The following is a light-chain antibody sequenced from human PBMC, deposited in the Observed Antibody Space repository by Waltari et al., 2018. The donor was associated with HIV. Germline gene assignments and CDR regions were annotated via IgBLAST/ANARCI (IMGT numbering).Light chain of an antibody. Sequence: QSALTQPASVSGPPGQSITISCTGTSGDVGGYNYVSWYQQHPGKAPKLMSYEVSNRPPGVSNRFSVSRSGNTASLTISGLQADDEADYYCFSYTSSSTLYVFGAGTKVTVL. CDR2: EVS. V-gene: IGLV2-14*01. CDR1: SGDVGGYNY. J-gene: IGLJ1*01. CDR3: FSYTSSSTLYV.